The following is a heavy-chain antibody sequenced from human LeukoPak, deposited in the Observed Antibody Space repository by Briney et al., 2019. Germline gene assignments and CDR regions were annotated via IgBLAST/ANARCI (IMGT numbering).Heavy chain of an antibody. V-gene: IGHV4-39*07. CDR2: IYYSGST. Sequence: SETLSLTCTVSGGSVSSGSYYWGWIRQPPGKGLEWIGNIYYSGSTYYNPSLKSRVTISAETSKNQFSLKLSSVTAADTAVFYCARLGVTQDAFDIWGQGTMVTVSS. CDR1: GGSVSSGSYY. CDR3: ARLGVTQDAFDI. D-gene: IGHD3-10*01. J-gene: IGHJ3*02.